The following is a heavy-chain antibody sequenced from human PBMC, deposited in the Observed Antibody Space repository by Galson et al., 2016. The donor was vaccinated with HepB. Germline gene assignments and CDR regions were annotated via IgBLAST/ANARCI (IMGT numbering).Heavy chain of an antibody. CDR3: ARDCSSDCFTNIDY. CDR2: ISTGSGHT. J-gene: IGHJ4*02. V-gene: IGHV3-11*06. D-gene: IGHD2-2*01. Sequence: LRLSCAASGFTFSDYYMSWIRQAPGKGLEWISYISTGSGHTNYADSVKGRFTISRDNAKNSLYLQMNSLRAEDTAVYYCARDCSSDCFTNIDYWGQGTLVSVSS. CDR1: GFTFSDYY.